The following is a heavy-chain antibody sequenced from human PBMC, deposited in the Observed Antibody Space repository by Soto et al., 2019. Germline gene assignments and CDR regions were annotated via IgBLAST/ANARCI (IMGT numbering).Heavy chain of an antibody. CDR3: ARHSDWYYMDV. CDR1: GFTVTTNY. D-gene: IGHD6-19*01. J-gene: IGHJ6*03. CDR2: IYSGGTT. V-gene: IGHV3-53*04. Sequence: GGSLRLSCAASGFTVTTNYMSWVRQAPGKGLECVSIIYSGGTTFYADSVKGRFTISRHNSKNTLYLQMNSLRAEDTAMYYCARHSDWYYMDVWGKGTTVTVSS.